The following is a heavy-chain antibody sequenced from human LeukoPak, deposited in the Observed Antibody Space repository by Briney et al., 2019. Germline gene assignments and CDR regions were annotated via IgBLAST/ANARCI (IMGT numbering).Heavy chain of an antibody. Sequence: GASVKVSCKASGYTFTSYGISWVRQAPGQGLEWMGWISAYNGNTNYAQKLQGRGTMTTDTSTSTAYMELRSLRSDDTAVYYCARDVDRLAKSYYYYYMDVWGKGTTVTVSS. J-gene: IGHJ6*03. D-gene: IGHD3-3*02. CDR1: GYTFTSYG. CDR3: ARDVDRLAKSYYYYYMDV. CDR2: ISAYNGNT. V-gene: IGHV1-18*01.